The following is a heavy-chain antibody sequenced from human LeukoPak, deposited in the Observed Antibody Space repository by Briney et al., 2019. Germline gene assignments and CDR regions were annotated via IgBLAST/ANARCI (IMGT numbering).Heavy chain of an antibody. V-gene: IGHV3-48*01. J-gene: IGHJ6*04. CDR1: GFTFSSYS. CDR2: ISASSNII. D-gene: IGHD3-3*01. Sequence: PGGSLRLSCAASGFTFSSYSMNWVRQAPGKGLEWVSYISASSNIIYYADSVKGRFTISRDDAKNSLYLQMNSLRAEDTAVYYCAKAEPAYYDFWSGYYPWVDVWGKETTVTVSS. CDR3: AKAEPAYYDFWSGYYPWVDV.